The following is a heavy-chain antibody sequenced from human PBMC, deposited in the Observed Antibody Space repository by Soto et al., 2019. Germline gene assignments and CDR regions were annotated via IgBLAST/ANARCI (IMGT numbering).Heavy chain of an antibody. J-gene: IGHJ4*02. CDR2: IIPIFGTA. CDR3: ARGRPEGGYDHDY. CDR1: GGTFSSYA. D-gene: IGHD5-12*01. Sequence: SVKVSCKASGGTFSSYAISWVRQAPGQGLEWMGGIIPIFGTANYAQKFQGRVTITADESTSTAYMELSSLRSEDTAVYYCARGRPEGGYDHDYWGQGTLVTVSS. V-gene: IGHV1-69*13.